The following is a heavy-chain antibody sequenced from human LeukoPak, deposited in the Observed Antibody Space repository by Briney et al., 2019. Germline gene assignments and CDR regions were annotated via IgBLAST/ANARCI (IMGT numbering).Heavy chain of an antibody. CDR2: IDPSDSYT. V-gene: IGHV5-10-1*01. CDR3: ARQDPLDAFDI. CDR1: GYSFTSFW. Sequence: GESLKISCQGSGYSFTSFWISWVRQMPGKGLEWMGMIDPSDSYTNYSPSFQGPVTISADNSISTTYLQWSSLKASDTAMYYCARQDPLDAFDIWGQGTMVTVSS. J-gene: IGHJ3*02.